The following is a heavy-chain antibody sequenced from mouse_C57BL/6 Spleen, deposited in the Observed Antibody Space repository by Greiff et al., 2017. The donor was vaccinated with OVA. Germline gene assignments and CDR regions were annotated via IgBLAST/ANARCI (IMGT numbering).Heavy chain of an antibody. CDR1: GYAFSGYG. J-gene: IGHJ2*01. CDR3: ASIGLVGHGY. V-gene: IGHV1-80*01. CDR2: IYPGNGGT. D-gene: IGHD2-14*01. Sequence: VQLQQSGAELVKPGASVTISCKASGYAFSGYGMNWVKQRPGKGLEWIGQIYPGNGGTIYNGKFKGKATLTADKSSSTAYMQLSSLTSEDSAVYFCASIGLVGHGYWGQGTTLTVSS.